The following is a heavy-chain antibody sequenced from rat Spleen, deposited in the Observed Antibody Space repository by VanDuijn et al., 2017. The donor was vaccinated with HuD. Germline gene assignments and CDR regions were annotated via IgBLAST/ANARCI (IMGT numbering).Heavy chain of an antibody. CDR2: ISHDGSST. Sequence: EVQLVESDGGLVRPGRSLKLSCAASGFTFSDYYMAWVRQAPTKGLEWVATISHDGSSTYYRDSVKGRFTISRDNAKSTLYLQMDSLRSEDTATYYCTRLYYSNWFAYWGQGTLVTVSS. J-gene: IGHJ3*01. CDR3: TRLYYSNWFAY. V-gene: IGHV5-29*01. CDR1: GFTFSDYY. D-gene: IGHD1-1*01.